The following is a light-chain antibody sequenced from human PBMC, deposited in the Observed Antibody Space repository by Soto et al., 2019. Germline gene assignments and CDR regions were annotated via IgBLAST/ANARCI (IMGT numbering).Light chain of an antibody. J-gene: IGKJ1*01. V-gene: IGKV3-11*01. CDR2: DAS. CDR1: QSVSSY. Sequence: ERVLIQAPATLSLSPGERATLSCRASQSVSSYLAWYQQKPGQAPRLLIYDASNRATGIPARFSGSGSGTDFTLTISSLEPEDFAVYYCQQRSNWPWTFGQGTKVDIK. CDR3: QQRSNWPWT.